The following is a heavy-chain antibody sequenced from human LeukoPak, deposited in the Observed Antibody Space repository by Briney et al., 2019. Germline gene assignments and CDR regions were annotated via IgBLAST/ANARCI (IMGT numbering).Heavy chain of an antibody. CDR3: ARENSGSYYQSDC. D-gene: IGHD1-26*01. Sequence: GGSLRLSCAASGFTFSSYAMSWVRQAPGKGLEWVSSISSSTSYIYYADSVKGRFTISRDNAKNSLYLQMNSLRPEDTAVYYCARENSGSYYQSDCWGQGTLVTVSS. J-gene: IGHJ4*02. V-gene: IGHV3-21*01. CDR2: ISSSTSYI. CDR1: GFTFSSYA.